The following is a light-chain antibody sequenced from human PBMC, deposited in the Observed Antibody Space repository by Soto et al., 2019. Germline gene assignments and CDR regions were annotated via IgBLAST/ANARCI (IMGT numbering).Light chain of an antibody. J-gene: IGKJ5*01. Sequence: PGEESTLSCRASQSVSSSYIAWYQQRPGQTPSLLIYGASTRATGIPDRFSGSGSGTHFTLTISRLEPGDFAVYYCQHFGGTTFTFGQGTRLETK. CDR2: GAS. V-gene: IGKV3-20*01. CDR3: QHFGGTTFT. CDR1: QSVSSSY.